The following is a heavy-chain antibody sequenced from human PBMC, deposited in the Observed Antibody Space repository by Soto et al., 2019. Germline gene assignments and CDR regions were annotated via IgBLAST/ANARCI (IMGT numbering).Heavy chain of an antibody. V-gene: IGHV1-69*01. CDR1: GRSFSNYA. CDR3: GRGGGELVPAPPLPDY. Sequence: QVQLVQSGSEVKMPGSSVKVSCKPSGRSFSNYAYSWVRQAPGQGLEWMGGVIPIFGSTNYAPKFQGRVTVTADETHKTGYEELGRLRTGDTAIFFWGRGGGELVPAPPLPDYWGQGTQVTVSS. CDR2: VIPIFGST. J-gene: IGHJ4*02. D-gene: IGHD6-6*01.